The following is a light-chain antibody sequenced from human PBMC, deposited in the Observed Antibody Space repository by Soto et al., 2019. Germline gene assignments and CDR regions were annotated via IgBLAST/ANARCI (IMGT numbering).Light chain of an antibody. Sequence: EIVLTQSPGTLSLSPEERATLSCRASQSVSSTYLAWYQQKPGQAPRLLIYGASSRATGIPDRFSGSGSGTDFTLTISRVEPEDFAVYYCQQYVSLPITFGQGTRLEMK. J-gene: IGKJ5*01. V-gene: IGKV3-20*01. CDR3: QQYVSLPIT. CDR1: QSVSSTY. CDR2: GAS.